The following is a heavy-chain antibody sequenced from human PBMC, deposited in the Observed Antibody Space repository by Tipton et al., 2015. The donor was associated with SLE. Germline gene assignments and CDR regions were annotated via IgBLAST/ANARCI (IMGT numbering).Heavy chain of an antibody. CDR2: VCNSVST. Sequence: TLSLTCTVSGASVSSFCWNWIRQSPGKGLEWIACVCNSVSTRYNPSLESRVTISVDTSKSQFSLKLNSVSAADTAIYYCARDGGGGGWSFDYWGQGNLVTVSS. CDR3: ARDGGGGGWSFDY. V-gene: IGHV4-59*02. J-gene: IGHJ4*02. CDR1: GASVSSFC. D-gene: IGHD6-19*01.